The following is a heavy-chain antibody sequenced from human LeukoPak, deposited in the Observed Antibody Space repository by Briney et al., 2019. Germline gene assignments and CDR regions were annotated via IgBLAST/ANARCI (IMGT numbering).Heavy chain of an antibody. V-gene: IGHV3-23*01. D-gene: IGHD3-10*01. J-gene: IGHJ4*02. CDR3: AKETSGPFDF. CDR1: GFTFSNYA. Sequence: GGSLRLSCAASGFTFSNYAMSWVRQAPGKGLEWVSTISDSGGTTYFADSVKGRFTISKDNSKHTLYLQMNSLRVEDTAVYYCAKETSGPFDFWGQGTLVTVSS. CDR2: ISDSGGTT.